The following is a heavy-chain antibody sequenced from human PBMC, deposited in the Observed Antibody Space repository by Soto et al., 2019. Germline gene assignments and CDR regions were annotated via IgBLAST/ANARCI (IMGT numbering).Heavy chain of an antibody. CDR1: GFTFSSYS. V-gene: IGHV3-21*01. J-gene: IGHJ4*02. Sequence: GGSLRLSCAASGFTFSSYSMNWVRQAPGKGLEWVSSISSSSSYIYYADSVKGRFTISRDNAKNSLYLQMNSLRAEDTAVYYCARDFDYGDHFDYWGQGTLVTVSS. CDR3: ARDFDYGDHFDY. D-gene: IGHD4-17*01. CDR2: ISSSSSYI.